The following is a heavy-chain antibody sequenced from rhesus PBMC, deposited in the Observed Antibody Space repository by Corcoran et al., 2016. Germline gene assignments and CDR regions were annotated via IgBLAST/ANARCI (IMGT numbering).Heavy chain of an antibody. CDR1: GFSLTTSGMG. Sequence: QVTLKESGPALVKPTQTLTLTCTFPGFSLTTSGMGVGWIRQPPGKALEGLALISWDDEKRYNTSLESRLTISKDTSKNQVVLTITNMDPVDTATYYCARCGVNTATRGFDVWGPGVLVTVSS. J-gene: IGHJ5-1*01. CDR2: ISWDDEK. D-gene: IGHD4-23*01. V-gene: IGHV2-174*01. CDR3: ARCGVNTATRGFDV.